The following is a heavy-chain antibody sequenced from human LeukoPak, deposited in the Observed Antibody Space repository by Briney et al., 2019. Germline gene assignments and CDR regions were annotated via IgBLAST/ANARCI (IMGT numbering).Heavy chain of an antibody. J-gene: IGHJ3*01. V-gene: IGHV4-61*08. CDR2: IYYSGST. D-gene: IGHD3-16*02. Sequence: SETLSLTCTVSGGSISSGGYYWSWIRQHPGKGLEWIGYIYYSGSTNYNPSLKSQVTISVDTSKNQFSLKLSSVTAADTAVYYCARQSKDDYVWGSYRYRDSVGSGAFDFWGQGTMVTVSS. CDR1: GGSISSGGYY. CDR3: ARQSKDDYVWGSYRYRDSVGSGAFDF.